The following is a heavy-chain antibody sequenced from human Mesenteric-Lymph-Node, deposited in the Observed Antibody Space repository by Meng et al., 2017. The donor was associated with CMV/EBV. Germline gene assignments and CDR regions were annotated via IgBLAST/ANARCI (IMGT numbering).Heavy chain of an antibody. CDR3: ARGVLGVVVPAAVDY. D-gene: IGHD2-2*01. CDR2: IYSGGSST. J-gene: IGHJ4*02. Sequence: GESLKISCAASGFTFSSYAMSWVRQAPGKGLEWVSVIYSGGSSTYHADSVKGRFTISRDNSKNTLYLQMNSLRAEDTALYYCARGVLGVVVPAAVDYWGQGTLVTVSS. CDR1: GFTFSSYA. V-gene: IGHV3-23*03.